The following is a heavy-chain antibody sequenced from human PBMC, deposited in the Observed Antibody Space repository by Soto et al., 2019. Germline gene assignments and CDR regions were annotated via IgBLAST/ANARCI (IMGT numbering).Heavy chain of an antibody. D-gene: IGHD4-17*01. CDR2: IYYSGST. CDR1: GGFISTYY. V-gene: IGHV4-59*08. CDR3: AFFLSYGGHRDLLSFRARRSSDL. Sequence: SETLCHRYTVSGGFISTYYCSWFRQPPGKGLEWIGYIYYSGSTNYNPSLKSRVTISVDTSKNQFSLKLSSVTAADTAVYYCAFFLSYGGHRDLLSFRARRSSDL. J-gene: IGHJ2*01.